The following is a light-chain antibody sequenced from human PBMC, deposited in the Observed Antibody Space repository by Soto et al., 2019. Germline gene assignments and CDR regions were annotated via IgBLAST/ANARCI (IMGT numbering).Light chain of an antibody. V-gene: IGKV1-8*01. CDR2: AAS. J-gene: IGKJ1*01. CDR3: HQYDNWPGA. Sequence: AIRMTQSPSSLSASTGDRVTITCRASQGISSYLAWYQQKPGKAPKLLIYAASTLQSGVPSRFSGSGSGTDFTLTISCLQSEDFAIYYCHQYDNWPGAFGQGTRVDIK. CDR1: QGISSY.